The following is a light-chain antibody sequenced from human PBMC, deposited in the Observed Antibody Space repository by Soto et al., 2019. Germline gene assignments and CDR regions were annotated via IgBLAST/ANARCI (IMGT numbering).Light chain of an antibody. CDR1: SRDVGSYNL. Sequence: QYALTQPASVSGSPGQSITISCTGTSRDVGSYNLVSWYQQHPGKAPKLMIYEGSKRPSGVSNRFSGSKSGNTASLTISGLQAEDEADYYCCSHAGSSTSVVFGGGTKVTVL. J-gene: IGLJ2*01. CDR2: EGS. CDR3: CSHAGSSTSVV. V-gene: IGLV2-23*01.